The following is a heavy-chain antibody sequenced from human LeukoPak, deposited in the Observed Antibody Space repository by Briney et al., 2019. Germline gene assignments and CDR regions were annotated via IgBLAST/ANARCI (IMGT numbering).Heavy chain of an antibody. D-gene: IGHD5-12*01. CDR1: GGTFSSYA. J-gene: IGHJ4*02. CDR2: IIPILGIA. Sequence: ASVKVSCKASGGTFSSYAISWVPQAPGQGLEWMGRIIPILGIANYAQKVQGRVTITADKSTSTAYMELSSLRSEDTAVYYCASSDDSGYDERDFDYWGQGTLVTVSS. V-gene: IGHV1-69*04. CDR3: ASSDDSGYDERDFDY.